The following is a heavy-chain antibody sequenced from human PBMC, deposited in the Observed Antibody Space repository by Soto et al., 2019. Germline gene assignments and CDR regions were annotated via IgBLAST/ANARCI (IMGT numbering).Heavy chain of an antibody. V-gene: IGHV3-23*01. Sequence: EVPLLESGGGLVQPGGSLRLSCAASGFTFSTYGMSWVRQAPGKGLEWVSIISGSGGSTYYADTVKGRFTISRDNSKNTLYLQMNSLRAEDTAVYYCAKDPATIAVAGTFDYWGQGTLVIVSS. J-gene: IGHJ4*02. D-gene: IGHD6-19*01. CDR1: GFTFSTYG. CDR2: ISGSGGST. CDR3: AKDPATIAVAGTFDY.